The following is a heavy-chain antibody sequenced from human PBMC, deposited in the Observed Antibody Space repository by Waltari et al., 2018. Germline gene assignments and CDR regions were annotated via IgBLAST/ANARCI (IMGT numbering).Heavy chain of an antibody. CDR3: ARGPYGDYVPFDY. V-gene: IGHV3-53*01. D-gene: IGHD4-17*01. CDR2: IYSGGST. Sequence: EVQLVESGGGLIQPGGSLRLSCAASGFTVSSHYMRWVRQAPGKGLEWVSVIYSGGSTYYADSVKGRFTISRDNSKNTLYLQMNSLRAEDTAVYYCARGPYGDYVPFDYWGQGTLVTVSS. J-gene: IGHJ4*02. CDR1: GFTVSSHY.